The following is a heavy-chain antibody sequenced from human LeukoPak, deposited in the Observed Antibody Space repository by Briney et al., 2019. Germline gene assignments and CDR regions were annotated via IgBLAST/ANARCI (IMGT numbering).Heavy chain of an antibody. CDR3: ARHIMPFIVAPGTSFDY. CDR2: INHSGST. CDR1: GGSFSGYY. Sequence: PSETLSLTCAVYGGSFSGYYWSWIRQPPGKGLEWIGEINHSGSTNYSPSLKSRVTISVDTSKNQFSLKLSSVTAADTAVYYCARHIMPFIVAPGTSFDYWGQGTLVTVSS. D-gene: IGHD6-13*01. J-gene: IGHJ4*02. V-gene: IGHV4-34*01.